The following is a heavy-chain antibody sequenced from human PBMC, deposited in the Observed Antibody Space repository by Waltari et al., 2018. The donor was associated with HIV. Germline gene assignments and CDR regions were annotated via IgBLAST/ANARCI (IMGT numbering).Heavy chain of an antibody. CDR2: VKSETDGGTT. V-gene: IGHV3-15*01. Sequence: EVQLVESGGGLVKPGGSLSLSCAASGFTFTNAWMSWVRQAPGKGREWVGRVKSETDGGTTDYAAPVEGRFTISRDDSKNTLYLQMNSLKTEDTAVYYCTTGDIVVVTDYWGQGTLVTVSS. CDR3: TTGDIVVVTDY. J-gene: IGHJ4*02. CDR1: GFTFTNAW. D-gene: IGHD2-21*02.